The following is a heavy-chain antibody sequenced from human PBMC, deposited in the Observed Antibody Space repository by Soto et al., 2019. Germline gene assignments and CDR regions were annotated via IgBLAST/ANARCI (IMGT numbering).Heavy chain of an antibody. V-gene: IGHV3-21*01. CDR2: ISSSSSYI. CDR1: GFTFSSYS. Sequence: GGSLRLSCAASGFTFSSYSMNWVRQAPGKGLEWVSSISSSSSYIYYADSVKGRFTISRDNAKNSLYLQMNSLRAEDTAVYYCARDPGHYYDSSGYPASYGMDVSGQGTTVTVSS. D-gene: IGHD3-22*01. J-gene: IGHJ6*02. CDR3: ARDPGHYYDSSGYPASYGMDV.